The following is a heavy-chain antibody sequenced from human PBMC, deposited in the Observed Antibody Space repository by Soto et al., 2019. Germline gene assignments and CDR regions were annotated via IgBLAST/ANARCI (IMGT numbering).Heavy chain of an antibody. CDR3: AKEGPLSGSHSTDY. V-gene: IGHV3-23*01. CDR1: GFAFSSYA. J-gene: IGHJ4*02. CDR2: ISGSGGIT. D-gene: IGHD1-26*01. Sequence: EVQLLESGGGLVQPGGSLRLSCVAYGFAFSSYAMSWIRQAPGKGLEWVSAISGSGGITYYADSVKGRFTISRDNSKNTLYLQMNSLRAEDTAVYYCAKEGPLSGSHSTDYWGQGTLVTVSS.